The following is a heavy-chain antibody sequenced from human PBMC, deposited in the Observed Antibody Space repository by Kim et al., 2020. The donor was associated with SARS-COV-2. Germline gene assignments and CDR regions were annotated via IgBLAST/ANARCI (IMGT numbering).Heavy chain of an antibody. CDR1: GGSISSYY. V-gene: IGHV4-59*13. D-gene: IGHD6-13*01. CDR2: IYYSGST. Sequence: SETLSLTCTVSGGSISSYYWSWIRQPPGKGLEWIGYIYYSGSTNYNPSLKSRVTISVDTSKNQFSLKLSSVTAADTAVYYCARENRFRDDIAAAGTPYYNYYGIDVWGPGTTVTVSS. J-gene: IGHJ6*02. CDR3: ARENRFRDDIAAAGTPYYNYYGIDV.